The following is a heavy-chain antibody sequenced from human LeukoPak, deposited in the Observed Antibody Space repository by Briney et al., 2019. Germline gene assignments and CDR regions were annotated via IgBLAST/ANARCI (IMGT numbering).Heavy chain of an antibody. V-gene: IGHV4-4*07. Sequence: SETLSLTCTVSGGSISSYYWSWIRQPAGKGLEWIGRIYTSGSTNYNPSLKSRVTMSVDTSKNQFSLKLSSVTAADTAVYYCARDPTRYSSALDYYYGMDVWGQGTTVTVSS. CDR3: ARDPTRYSSALDYYYGMDV. J-gene: IGHJ6*02. CDR2: IYTSGST. D-gene: IGHD5-18*01. CDR1: GGSISSYY.